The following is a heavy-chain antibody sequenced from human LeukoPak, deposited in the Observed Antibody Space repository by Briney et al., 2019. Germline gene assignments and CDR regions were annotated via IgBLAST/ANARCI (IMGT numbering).Heavy chain of an antibody. Sequence: SETLSLTCTVSGGSISSYYRSWIRQPPGKGREGSGYIYYSGSTNYNPSLKSRVTISVDTSKNQFSLKLSSVTAADTAVYYCARDGYSNTSYYYMDVWGKGTTVTVSS. J-gene: IGHJ6*03. CDR1: GGSISSYY. V-gene: IGHV4-59*01. CDR2: IYYSGST. CDR3: ARDGYSNTSYYYMDV. D-gene: IGHD6-13*01.